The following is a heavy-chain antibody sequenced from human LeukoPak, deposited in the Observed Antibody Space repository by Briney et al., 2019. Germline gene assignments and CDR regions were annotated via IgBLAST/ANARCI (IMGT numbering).Heavy chain of an antibody. CDR1: GFTFSSYG. CDR2: IRYDGSNK. D-gene: IGHD6-25*01. Sequence: PGGSLRLSCAASGFTFSSYGMHWVLQAPGKGLEWVAFIRYDGSNKYYADSVKGRFTISRDNSKNTLYLQMNSLRAEDTAAYYCAKQGRIAASKAYVDDAFDIWGQGTMVTVSS. J-gene: IGHJ3*02. CDR3: AKQGRIAASKAYVDDAFDI. V-gene: IGHV3-30*02.